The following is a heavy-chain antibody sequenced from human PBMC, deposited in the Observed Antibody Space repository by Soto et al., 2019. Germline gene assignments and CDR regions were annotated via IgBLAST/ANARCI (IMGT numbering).Heavy chain of an antibody. D-gene: IGHD6-19*01. CDR3: ARDSSGWYRGQYFQH. CDR2: IYYSGST. J-gene: IGHJ1*01. Sequence: QVQLQESGPGLVKPSETLSLTCTVSGGSISSYYWSWIRQPPGKGLEWIGYIYYSGSTNYNPSLKSRVTLSVDTSKNQFSLKLSSVTAADTAVYYCARDSSGWYRGQYFQHWGQGTLVTVSS. CDR1: GGSISSYY. V-gene: IGHV4-59*01.